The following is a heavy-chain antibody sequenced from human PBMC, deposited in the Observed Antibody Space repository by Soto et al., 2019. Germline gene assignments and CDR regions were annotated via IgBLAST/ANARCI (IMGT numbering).Heavy chain of an antibody. Sequence: PGESLKISCKGSGYSFTSYWISWVRQMPGKGLEWMGKIDPSDSYTNYSPSFQGHVTISADKSISTAYLQWSSLKASDTAMYYCARHGAVAVDYYYGMDVWGQGTTVTVSS. D-gene: IGHD6-19*01. J-gene: IGHJ6*02. CDR3: ARHGAVAVDYYYGMDV. CDR2: IDPSDSYT. CDR1: GYSFTSYW. V-gene: IGHV5-10-1*01.